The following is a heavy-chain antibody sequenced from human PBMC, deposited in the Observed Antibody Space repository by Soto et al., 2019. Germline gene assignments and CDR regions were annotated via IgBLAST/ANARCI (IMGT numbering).Heavy chain of an antibody. CDR3: ARGIRDYSNYYFGY. CDR1: GASISSGDYY. J-gene: IGHJ4*02. CDR2: ISYSGNT. Sequence: SETLSLTCTVSGASISSGDYYWSWIRQHPGKGLEWIGYISYSGNTYYNPSLRSRVTISGDTSKNQFSLKLSSVTAADTAVYYCARGIRDYSNYYFGYWGQGNLVTLSS. D-gene: IGHD4-4*01. V-gene: IGHV4-30-4*01.